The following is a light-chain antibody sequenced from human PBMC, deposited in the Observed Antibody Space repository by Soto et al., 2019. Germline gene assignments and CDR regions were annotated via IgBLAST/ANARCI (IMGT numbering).Light chain of an antibody. CDR3: QNYNSAPWT. CDR2: AAS. CDR1: QGISNY. Sequence: DIQVTQSPSSLYASVGYRVTITCRANQGISNYLAWYQQKPGKVPKLLIYAASTLQSGVPSRFSGSGSGTDFTLTISSLQPEDVATYYCQNYNSAPWTFGQGTKVEIK. J-gene: IGKJ1*01. V-gene: IGKV1-27*01.